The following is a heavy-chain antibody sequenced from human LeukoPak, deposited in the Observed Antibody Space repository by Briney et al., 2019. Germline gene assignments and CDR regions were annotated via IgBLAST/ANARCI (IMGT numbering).Heavy chain of an antibody. V-gene: IGHV4-4*02. CDR2: IYRDGST. CDR1: GGSFSSANW. CDR3: ARVRHFDPDYYYYMDV. Sequence: PSGTLSLICAVSGGSFSSANWWSWVRQPPGKGLEWIGEIYRDGSTNYNPSLKSRVTISVDRSKNQFSLRVNSVTAADTAVYYCARVRHFDPDYYYYMDVWGKGTTVIVSS. D-gene: IGHD3-9*01. J-gene: IGHJ6*03.